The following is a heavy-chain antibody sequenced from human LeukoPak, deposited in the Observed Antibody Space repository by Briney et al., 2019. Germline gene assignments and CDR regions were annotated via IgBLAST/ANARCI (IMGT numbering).Heavy chain of an antibody. CDR3: ASRITMIVVVPLVL. D-gene: IGHD3-22*01. CDR2: IYYSGST. CDR1: GGSMRSYY. V-gene: IGHV4-59*01. J-gene: IGHJ4*02. Sequence: SETLSLTCTVSGGSMRSYYWSWIRQPPGKGLEWIGYIYYSGSTNYNPSLKSRVTISVDTSKNQFSLKLSSVTAADTAVYYCASRITMIVVVPLVLWGQGTLVTVSS.